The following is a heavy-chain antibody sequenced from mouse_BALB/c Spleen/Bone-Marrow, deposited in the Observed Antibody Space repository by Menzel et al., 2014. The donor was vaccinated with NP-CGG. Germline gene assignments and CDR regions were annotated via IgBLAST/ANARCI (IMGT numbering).Heavy chain of an antibody. D-gene: IGHD3-1*01. V-gene: IGHV1S81*02. CDR2: INPSNGRT. CDR1: GYTFTSYR. CDR3: ARSGYWYFDV. Sequence: QVQLQQSGAELVKPGASVKLSCKASGYTFTSYRMHWVKRRPGQGLEWIGEINPSNGRTNYVEKFKSKATLSGDKSSSTVYMQLSSLTSEDSAVYYCARSGYWYFDVWGAGTTVTVSA. J-gene: IGHJ1*01.